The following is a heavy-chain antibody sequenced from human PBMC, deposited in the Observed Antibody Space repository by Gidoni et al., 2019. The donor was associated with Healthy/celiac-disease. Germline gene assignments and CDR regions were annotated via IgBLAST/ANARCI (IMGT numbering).Heavy chain of an antibody. V-gene: IGHV4-59*01. CDR1: GGSISSYY. CDR3: ARADESPDSSGWPLYFDY. J-gene: IGHJ4*02. D-gene: IGHD6-19*01. CDR2: IYYSGST. Sequence: QVQLQESGPGLVKPSETLSLTCTVSGGSISSYYWSWIRQPPGKGLEWIGYIYYSGSTNYNPSLKSRVTISVDTSKNQFSLKLSSVTAADTAVYYCARADESPDSSGWPLYFDYWGQGTLVTVSS.